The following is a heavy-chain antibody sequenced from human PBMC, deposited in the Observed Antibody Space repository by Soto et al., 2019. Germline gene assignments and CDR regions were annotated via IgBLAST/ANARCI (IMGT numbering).Heavy chain of an antibody. Sequence: GGSLRLSCSASGFTFSSYAMHWVRQAPGKGLEYVSAISSNGGSTYYADSVKGRFTISRDNSKNTLYLQMSSLRAEDTAVYYCVKATPIAAAGRFDYWGQGTLVTVSS. D-gene: IGHD6-13*01. CDR3: VKATPIAAAGRFDY. V-gene: IGHV3-64D*08. J-gene: IGHJ4*02. CDR2: ISSNGGST. CDR1: GFTFSSYA.